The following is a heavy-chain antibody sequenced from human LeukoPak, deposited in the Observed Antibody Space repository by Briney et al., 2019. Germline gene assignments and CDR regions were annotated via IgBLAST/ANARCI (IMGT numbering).Heavy chain of an antibody. Sequence: SETLSLTCTVSGGSISSYYWSWIRQPAGKGLEWIGRINTSGSTNYNPSLKSRVTMSVDTSKNQFSLKLSSVTAADTAVYYCARDRRGRPYDFWSGHYTGIGWFDPWGQGTLVTVSS. CDR3: ARDRRGRPYDFWSGHYTGIGWFDP. CDR2: INTSGST. D-gene: IGHD3-3*01. V-gene: IGHV4-4*07. J-gene: IGHJ5*02. CDR1: GGSISSYY.